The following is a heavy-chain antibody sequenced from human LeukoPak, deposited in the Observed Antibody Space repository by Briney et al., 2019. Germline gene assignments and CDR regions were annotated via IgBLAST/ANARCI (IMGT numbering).Heavy chain of an antibody. Sequence: ASVKVSCKASGYTFTSYGISWVRQAPGQGLEWMGWISAYNGNTNYAQKLQGRVTMTTDTSTSTAYMELRSLRSDDTAAYYCARGYYDILTGYPTPNWFDPWGQGTLVTVPS. CDR3: ARGYYDILTGYPTPNWFDP. V-gene: IGHV1-18*01. CDR2: ISAYNGNT. CDR1: GYTFTSYG. J-gene: IGHJ5*02. D-gene: IGHD3-9*01.